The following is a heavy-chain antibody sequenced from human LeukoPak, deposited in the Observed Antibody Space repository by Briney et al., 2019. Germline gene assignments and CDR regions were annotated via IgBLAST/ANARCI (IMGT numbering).Heavy chain of an antibody. J-gene: IGHJ3*02. Sequence: SETLSLTCAVYGGSFSGYYWSWIRQPPGKGLEWIGEINHSGSTNYNPSLKSRVTISVDTSKNQFSLKLSSVTAADTAVYYCARDTGGYYYDSSGGFDIWGQGTMVTVSS. D-gene: IGHD3-22*01. V-gene: IGHV4-34*01. CDR2: INHSGST. CDR3: ARDTGGYYYDSSGGFDI. CDR1: GGSFSGYY.